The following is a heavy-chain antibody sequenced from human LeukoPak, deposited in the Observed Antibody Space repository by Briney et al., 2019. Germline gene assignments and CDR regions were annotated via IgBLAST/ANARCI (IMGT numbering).Heavy chain of an antibody. CDR2: IIPIFCTA. J-gene: IGHJ4*02. CDR1: RGTFRSYS. Sequence: NVPYKAFRGTFRSYSILGARPASPRGREGVGGIIPIFCTAHYAQKFQGRVTITTDESTSTAYMELSSLRSEDTAVYYCARHDPQGFDYWGQGTLVTVSS. CDR3: ARHDPQGFDY. V-gene: IGHV1-69*05.